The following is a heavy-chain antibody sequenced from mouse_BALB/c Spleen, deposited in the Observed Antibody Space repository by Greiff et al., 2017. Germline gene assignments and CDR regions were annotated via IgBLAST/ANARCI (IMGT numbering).Heavy chain of an antibody. J-gene: IGHJ4*01. Sequence: VQLQQSGAELVKPGASVKLSCTASGFNIKDTYMHWVKQRPEQGLEWIGRIDPANGNTKYDPKFQGKATITADTSSNTAYLQLSSLTSEDTAVYYCARSTMITTRAMDYWGQGTSVTGSS. CDR1: GFNIKDTY. D-gene: IGHD2-4*01. CDR3: ARSTMITTRAMDY. V-gene: IGHV14-3*02. CDR2: IDPANGNT.